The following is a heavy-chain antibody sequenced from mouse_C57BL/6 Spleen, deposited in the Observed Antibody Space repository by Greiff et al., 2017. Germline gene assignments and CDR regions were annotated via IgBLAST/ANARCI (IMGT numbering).Heavy chain of an antibody. V-gene: IGHV14-3*01. Sequence: EVKLVESVAELVRPGASVKLSCTASGFNIKNSYMHWVKQRPEQGLVWIGRIDPANGNTKYAPKFQGKATITADTSSNTASLQLSSLTSEDTAIYCGALYCSSSYYAMDYWGQGASVTVSS. D-gene: IGHD1-1*01. J-gene: IGHJ4*01. CDR3: ALYCSSSYYAMDY. CDR2: IDPANGNT. CDR1: GFNIKNSY.